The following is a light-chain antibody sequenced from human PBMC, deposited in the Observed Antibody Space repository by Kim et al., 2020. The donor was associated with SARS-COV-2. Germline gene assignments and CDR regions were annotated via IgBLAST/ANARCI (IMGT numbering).Light chain of an antibody. Sequence: QAVVTQEPSFSVSPGGTVTLTCGLNSGPVSTSHYPSWYQQSPGKAPRTLIYNTSTRSSGVPDRFSGSILGNKAALTITGAQADDESDYYCVLYMGSGIRVFGGGTQLTVL. CDR2: NTS. CDR3: VLYMGSGIRV. J-gene: IGLJ3*02. CDR1: SGPVSTSHY. V-gene: IGLV8-61*01.